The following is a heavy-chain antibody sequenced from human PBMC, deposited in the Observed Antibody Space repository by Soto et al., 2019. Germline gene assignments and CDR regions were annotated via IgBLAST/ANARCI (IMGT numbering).Heavy chain of an antibody. CDR3: ARDFYKLYYYYGMDV. CDR1: GGSISSGDYY. Sequence: QVQLQESGPGLVKPSQTLSLTCTVSGGSISSGDYYWSWIRQPPGKGLEWIGYIYYSGSTYYNPSLKSRVTVSVDTSKNQFSLKLSSVTAADTAVYYCARDFYKLYYYYGMDVWGQGTTVTVSS. CDR2: IYYSGST. V-gene: IGHV4-30-4*01. J-gene: IGHJ6*02. D-gene: IGHD1-1*01.